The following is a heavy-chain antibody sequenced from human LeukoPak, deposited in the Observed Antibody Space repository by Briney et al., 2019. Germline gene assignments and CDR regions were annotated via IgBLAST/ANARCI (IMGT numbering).Heavy chain of an antibody. J-gene: IGHJ4*02. Sequence: GGSLRLSCAASGFTFSSYWVHWVRQAPGKGLVWVSRINSDGSTTNYADSVKGRFTISRDNAMNTLYLQMNSLRAEDTAVYYCAKSLGAPDDYWGQGTLVTVSS. D-gene: IGHD1-26*01. CDR1: GFTFSSYW. CDR3: AKSLGAPDDY. CDR2: INSDGSTT. V-gene: IGHV3-74*01.